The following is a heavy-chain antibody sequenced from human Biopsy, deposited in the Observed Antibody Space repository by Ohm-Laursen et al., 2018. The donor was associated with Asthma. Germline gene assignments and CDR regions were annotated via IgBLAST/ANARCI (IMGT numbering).Heavy chain of an antibody. CDR3: AKDGVTTVTTTAFDM. J-gene: IGHJ3*02. D-gene: IGHD4-17*01. CDR1: GFTFSHYN. CDR2: ITDTSRYI. V-gene: IGHV3-21*04. Sequence: GSLRLSCAAPGFTFSHYNMNWVRQAPGKGLEWVSSITDTSRYIKYADSVKGRFTISRDNAKNSLYLQMNSLRPEDTALYYCAKDGVTTVTTTAFDMWGQGTMVTVAS.